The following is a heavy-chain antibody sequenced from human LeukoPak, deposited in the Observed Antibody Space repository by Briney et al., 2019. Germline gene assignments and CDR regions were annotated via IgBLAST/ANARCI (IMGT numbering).Heavy chain of an antibody. CDR3: ARVVSEGKYVRVGGYYYYGMDV. J-gene: IGHJ6*04. CDR2: VYYSGST. Sequence: PSETLSLTCTVSGGSISSGDYYWSWIRQPPGKGLEWIGYVYYSGSTYYNPSLKSRVTISVDTSKNQFSLELSSVTAADTAVYYCARVVSEGKYVRVGGYYYYGMDVWGKGTTVTVSS. D-gene: IGHD3-10*01. CDR1: GGSISSGDYY. V-gene: IGHV4-30-4*01.